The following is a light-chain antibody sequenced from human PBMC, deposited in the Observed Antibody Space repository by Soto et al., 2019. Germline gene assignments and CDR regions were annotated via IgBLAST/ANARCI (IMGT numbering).Light chain of an antibody. CDR3: QQRSDWPIT. V-gene: IGKV3-11*01. Sequence: EIVLTQSPVTLSLSPGERATLSCRASQSVGRSLAWFQQKPGQAPRLLIYEASNGATGVPARFSGSGSGTDFALTISSLEPEDFAVYYCQQRSDWPITFGPGTKVDLK. J-gene: IGKJ3*01. CDR2: EAS. CDR1: QSVGRS.